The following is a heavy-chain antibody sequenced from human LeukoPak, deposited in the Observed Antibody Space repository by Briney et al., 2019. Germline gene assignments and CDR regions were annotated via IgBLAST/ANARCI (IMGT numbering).Heavy chain of an antibody. Sequence: ASVKVSCKASGYTFTGYYMHWVRQAPGQRLEWMGWINPNSGGTNYAQKFQGRVTMTRDTSISTAYMELSRLRSDDTAVYYCANYNWNYGYFDYWGQGTLVTVSS. V-gene: IGHV1-2*02. D-gene: IGHD1-7*01. CDR1: GYTFTGYY. CDR3: ANYNWNYGYFDY. J-gene: IGHJ4*02. CDR2: INPNSGGT.